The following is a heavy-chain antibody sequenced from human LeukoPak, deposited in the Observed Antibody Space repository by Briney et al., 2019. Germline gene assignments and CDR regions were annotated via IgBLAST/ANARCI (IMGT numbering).Heavy chain of an antibody. J-gene: IGHJ4*02. D-gene: IGHD6-13*01. V-gene: IGHV1-2*02. CDR1: GYTFTGYY. CDR2: INPNSGGT. CDR3: ARGISSWSDLAAC. Sequence: ASVKVSRKASGYTFTGYYMHWVRQAPGQGLEWMGWINPNSGGTNYAQKFQGRVTMTRDTSISTAYMELSRLRSDDTAVYYCARGISSWSDLAACWGQGALVTVSS.